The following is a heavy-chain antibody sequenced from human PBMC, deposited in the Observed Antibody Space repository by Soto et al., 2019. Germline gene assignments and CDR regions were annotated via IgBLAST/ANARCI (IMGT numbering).Heavy chain of an antibody. CDR2: ISGSGGST. J-gene: IGHJ4*02. D-gene: IGHD6-19*01. Sequence: EVQLLESGGGLVQPGGSLRLSCAASGFTFSSYAMSWVRQAPGKGLEWVSAISGSGGSTYYADSVKGRFTISRDNSKNALYLQMNSLRAEDTAVYYCAKDHSSGWINDYWGQGTLVTVSS. CDR1: GFTFSSYA. CDR3: AKDHSSGWINDY. V-gene: IGHV3-23*01.